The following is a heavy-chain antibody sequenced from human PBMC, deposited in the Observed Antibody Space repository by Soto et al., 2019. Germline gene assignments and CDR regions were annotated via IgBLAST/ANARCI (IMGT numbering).Heavy chain of an antibody. CDR2: IIPILGIA. CDR1: GGTFSSYT. Sequence: QVQLVQSGAEVKKPGSSVKVSCKASGGTFSSYTISWVRQAPGQGLEWMGRIIPILGIANYAQKFQGRVTITADKXXXXXXXXXXXXXSXXTXXXXXXXXEMATITWGQGTLVTVSS. V-gene: IGHV1-69*02. CDR3: XXXEMATIT. J-gene: IGHJ5*02. D-gene: IGHD5-12*01.